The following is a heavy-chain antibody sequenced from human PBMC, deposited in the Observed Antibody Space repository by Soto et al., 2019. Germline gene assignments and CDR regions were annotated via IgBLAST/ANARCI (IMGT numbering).Heavy chain of an antibody. V-gene: IGHV3-21*06. CDR3: AGKGWGGAFFSARRYFDP. J-gene: IGHJ5*02. D-gene: IGHD3-16*01. CDR2: ISSSSSYI. CDR1: GFTFTSYS. Sequence: EVQLLESGGGLVQPGGSLRLSCAASGFTFTSYSMSWVRQAPGKGLEWVSAISSSSSYIYYADSVKGRFTISRDNPKNSMVLQINGLEREGTAWFCGAGKGWGGAFFSARRYFDPWGRGTLV.